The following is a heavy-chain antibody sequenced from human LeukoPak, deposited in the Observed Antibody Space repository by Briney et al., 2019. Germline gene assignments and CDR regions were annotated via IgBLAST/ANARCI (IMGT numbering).Heavy chain of an antibody. CDR2: INPNSGGT. V-gene: IGHV1-2*02. J-gene: IGHJ5*02. Sequence: GASVKVSCKASGYTFTGYYMHWVRQAPGQGLEWMGWINPNSGGTNYAQKFQGRVTMTRDTSISTAYMELSRLRSDDTAVYYCARRITMVRGVIDRYNWFGPWAREPWSPSPQ. CDR3: ARRITMVRGVIDRYNWFGP. CDR1: GYTFTGYY. D-gene: IGHD3-10*01.